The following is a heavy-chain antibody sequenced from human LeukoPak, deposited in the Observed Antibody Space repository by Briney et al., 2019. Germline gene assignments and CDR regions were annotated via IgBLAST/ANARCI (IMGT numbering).Heavy chain of an antibody. CDR1: GGSISSGGYS. J-gene: IGHJ4*02. D-gene: IGHD2-21*02. Sequence: SETLSLTCAVSGGSISSGGYSWSWIRPPPGKGLEWIWYIYHSGSTYYNPSLKSRVTISVDRSKNQFSLKLSSVTAADTAVYYCASGTECGGDCYSLWGQGTLVTVSS. CDR2: IYHSGST. CDR3: ASGTECGGDCYSL. V-gene: IGHV4-30-2*01.